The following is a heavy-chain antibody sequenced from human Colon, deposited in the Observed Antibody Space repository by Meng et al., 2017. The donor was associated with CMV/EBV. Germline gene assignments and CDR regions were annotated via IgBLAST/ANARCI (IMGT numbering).Heavy chain of an antibody. CDR3: ARDHDDYDLLTGYYGHQFYDMDV. D-gene: IGHD3-9*01. CDR2: TNPKSGAT. V-gene: IGHV1-2*02. Sequence: ASVKVSCKASGYTFATYDISWVRQAPGQGLEWMGWTNPKSGATNYAQKFLGRVTMTRDTSTTTAYMELSGLRSDDSAMYYCARDHDDYDLLTGYYGHQFYDMDVWGQGTTVTVSS. CDR1: GYTFATYD. J-gene: IGHJ6*02.